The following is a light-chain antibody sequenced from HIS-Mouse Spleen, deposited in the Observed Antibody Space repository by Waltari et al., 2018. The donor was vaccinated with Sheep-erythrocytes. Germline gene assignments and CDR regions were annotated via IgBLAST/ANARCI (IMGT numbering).Light chain of an antibody. V-gene: IGLV1-51*01. CDR1: SSHIGNTY. J-gene: IGLJ1*01. Sequence: QSVLTQPPSVSAAPGQKVTISCSGSSSHIGNTYVSWYQQLPGTAPKLLIYDNNKRPSGIPDRFSGSKSGTSATLGITGLQTGDEADYYCGTWDSSLSALFVFGTGTKVTVL. CDR2: DNN. CDR3: GTWDSSLSALFV.